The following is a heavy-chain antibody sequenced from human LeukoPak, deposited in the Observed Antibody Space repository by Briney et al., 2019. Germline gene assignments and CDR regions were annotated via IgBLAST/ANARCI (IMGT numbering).Heavy chain of an antibody. CDR3: AGSPYYYDSSASQDFDF. J-gene: IGHJ4*02. CDR2: IYYSGTT. Sequence: PSETLSLTCTVSGGSIANYYWRWLRQPPAKGLEWIGFIYYSGTTNYNPPLKSRVTISVDTSKSQFSLKLSSMTAADTAVYYCAGSPYYYDSSASQDFDFWGQGTLVTVSS. D-gene: IGHD3-22*01. CDR1: GGSIANYY. V-gene: IGHV4-59*01.